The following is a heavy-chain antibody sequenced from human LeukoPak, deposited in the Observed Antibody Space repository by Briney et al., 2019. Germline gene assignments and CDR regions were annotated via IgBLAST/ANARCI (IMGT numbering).Heavy chain of an antibody. CDR3: ARATGTKVPPGY. CDR2: INHSGST. CDR1: GGSFSGYY. D-gene: IGHD1-7*01. J-gene: IGHJ4*02. Sequence: SETLSLTCAVYGGSFSGYYWSWIRQPPGKGLEWIGEINHSGSTNYNPSLKSRVTISVDTSKNQFSLKLSSVTAADTAVYYCARATGTKVPPGYWGQGTLVTVSS. V-gene: IGHV4-34*01.